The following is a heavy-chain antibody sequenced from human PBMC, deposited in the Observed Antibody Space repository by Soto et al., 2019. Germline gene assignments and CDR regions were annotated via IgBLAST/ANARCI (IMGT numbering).Heavy chain of an antibody. J-gene: IGHJ4*02. CDR3: TKEGLFWSGSFDS. D-gene: IGHD3-3*01. Sequence: GGSLRLSCAASGFTFRSYPMHWVRQAPGKGLEWVAIVSYDGITKYADSVKGRFTISRDNSNNTLFLQMNSLRTEDTAVYYCTKEGLFWSGSFDSWGQGTMVT. V-gene: IGHV3-30-3*02. CDR2: VSYDGITK. CDR1: GFTFRSYP.